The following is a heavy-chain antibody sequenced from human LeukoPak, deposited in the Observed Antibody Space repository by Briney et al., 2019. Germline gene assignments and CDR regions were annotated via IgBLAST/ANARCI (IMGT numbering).Heavy chain of an antibody. CDR1: GGSISSYY. CDR2: IYYSGST. CDR3: ARALIPSVPAAISEYYFYY. D-gene: IGHD2-2*02. V-gene: IGHV4-59*01. J-gene: IGHJ4*02. Sequence: SETLSLTCTASGGSISSYYWSWIRQPPGKGLEWIGYIYYSGSTNYNPSLKSRVTISVDTSKNQFSLKLSSVTAADTAVFYCARALIPSVPAAISEYYFYYWGQGTLVTVSS.